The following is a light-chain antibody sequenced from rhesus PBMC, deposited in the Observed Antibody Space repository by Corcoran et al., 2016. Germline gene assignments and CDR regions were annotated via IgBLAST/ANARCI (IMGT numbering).Light chain of an antibody. Sequence: EIVLTQSPATLSLSPGERATLSCRASQSVSSSLAWYQQKPGQAPRLLIHDASSRATGIPDRFSGSGSGTDFTLTISSLEPEDVGVYYCQQYSNWPLTFGGGTKVELK. CDR2: DAS. V-gene: IGKV3-35*01. CDR3: QQYSNWPLT. J-gene: IGKJ4*01. CDR1: QSVSSS.